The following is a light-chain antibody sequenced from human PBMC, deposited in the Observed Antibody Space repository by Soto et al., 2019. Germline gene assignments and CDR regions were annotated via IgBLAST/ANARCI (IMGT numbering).Light chain of an antibody. CDR2: ATS. Sequence: DIQMTQSPSSXSASVGDRVTITCRASQGISSWLAWYQQKPGKAPKLLIYATSSLKSGVPSRFSGSGSGTEFTLTISRLEPEDVAVYYCQQHGRSPWTFGQGTKVDIK. V-gene: IGKV1-12*01. J-gene: IGKJ1*01. CDR3: QQHGRSPWT. CDR1: QGISSW.